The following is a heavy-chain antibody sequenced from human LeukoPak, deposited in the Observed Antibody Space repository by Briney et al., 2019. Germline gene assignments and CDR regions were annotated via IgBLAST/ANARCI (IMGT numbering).Heavy chain of an antibody. Sequence: GGSLRLSCAASGFTFSNYWMSWVRQAPGKGLEWVANIKQDGSEKYYVDSVKGRFTISRDNAKNSLYLQMNSLRAEDTAVYYCARDGEGIDPWGQGTLVTVSS. CDR3: ARDGEGIDP. D-gene: IGHD3-10*01. V-gene: IGHV3-7*01. CDR1: GFTFSNYW. CDR2: IKQDGSEK. J-gene: IGHJ5*02.